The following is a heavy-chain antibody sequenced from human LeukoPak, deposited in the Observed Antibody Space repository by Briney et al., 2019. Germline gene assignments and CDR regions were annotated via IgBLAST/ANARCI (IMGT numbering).Heavy chain of an antibody. CDR3: AKGRKATVTSDFDY. J-gene: IGHJ4*02. Sequence: GRSLRLSCAASGFTFDDYAMHWVRQAPGKGLERASGISWNSGSIGYADSVKGRFTISRDNAKNSLYLQMNSLRAEDMALYYCAKGRKATVTSDFDYWGQGTLVTVSS. V-gene: IGHV3-9*03. CDR2: ISWNSGSI. D-gene: IGHD4-17*01. CDR1: GFTFDDYA.